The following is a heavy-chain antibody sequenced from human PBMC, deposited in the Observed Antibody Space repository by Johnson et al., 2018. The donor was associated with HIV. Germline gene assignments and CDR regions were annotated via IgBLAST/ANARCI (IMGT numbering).Heavy chain of an antibody. CDR2: ISYDGSNK. CDR1: GFTFNNYA. Sequence: QVQLVESGGGVVQPGRSLRLSCAASGFTFNNYAMHWVRQAPGKGLAWVAVISYDGSNKYYADSVKGRCTISRDNSKTTVCLQMNSLRAEDPAGYYCARAGWRQLVEDAFDIWGQGTMVTVSS. V-gene: IGHV3-30-3*01. D-gene: IGHD6-13*01. J-gene: IGHJ3*02. CDR3: ARAGWRQLVEDAFDI.